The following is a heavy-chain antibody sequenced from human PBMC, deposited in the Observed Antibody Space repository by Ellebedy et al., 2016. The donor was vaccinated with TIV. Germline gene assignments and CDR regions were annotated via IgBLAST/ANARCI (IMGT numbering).Heavy chain of an antibody. CDR3: AKDIGIWFGDLDAFDI. J-gene: IGHJ3*02. CDR2: IGGSGVTT. D-gene: IGHD3-10*01. Sequence: GGSLRLSCVASGFSFGSYAMTWVRQAPGKGLEWVSAIGGSGVTTYSADSVKGRFTISRDNAKTTLYLQMNSLRAEDPAVYYCAKDIGIWFGDLDAFDIWGQGTMVTVSS. CDR1: GFSFGSYA. V-gene: IGHV3-23*01.